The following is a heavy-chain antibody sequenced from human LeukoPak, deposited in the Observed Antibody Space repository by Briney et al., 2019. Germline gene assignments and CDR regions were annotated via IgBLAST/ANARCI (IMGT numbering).Heavy chain of an antibody. CDR1: GYTFTSYG. CDR2: ISAYNGNT. Sequence: GASVKVSCKGSGYTFTSYGITWVRQAPGQGLEWMGWISAYNGNTNYAQKLQGRVTMTTDTSTSTAYMEVRSLRSDDTAVYYCAIEMEYWTCVSCSSVYNCWGQGTLVTVSS. D-gene: IGHD2-15*01. CDR3: AIEMEYWTCVSCSSVYNC. V-gene: IGHV1-18*01. J-gene: IGHJ4*02.